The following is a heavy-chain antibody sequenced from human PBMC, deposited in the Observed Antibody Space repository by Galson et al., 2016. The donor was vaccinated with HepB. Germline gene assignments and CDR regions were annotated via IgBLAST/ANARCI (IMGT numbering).Heavy chain of an antibody. CDR3: ARGGYLTGRNFDY. D-gene: IGHD3-9*01. CDR1: GFTFTTYW. J-gene: IGHJ4*02. V-gene: IGHV3-74*01. CDR2: INTDGSGT. Sequence: SLRLSCAASGFTFTTYWMHWVRQDPEKGLVWVSGINTDGSGTIYADSVKGRFTISRDNAKNTLSLQMNSLRAEDTAVYYCARGGYLTGRNFDYWGQGTLVTVSS.